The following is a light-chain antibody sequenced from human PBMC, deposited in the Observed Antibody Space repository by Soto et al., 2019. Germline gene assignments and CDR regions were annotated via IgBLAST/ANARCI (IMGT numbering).Light chain of an antibody. J-gene: IGKJ5*01. Sequence: EIVLTQSPGTLSLSPGERATLSCRASQSVTSTYLGWYQQKPGQAPSLLIYGASSRATGIPDRFSGSGSGTDFSLTISRLQPEDFALYYCQQYLSPPITFGQGTRLEIK. V-gene: IGKV3-20*01. CDR2: GAS. CDR3: QQYLSPPIT. CDR1: QSVTSTY.